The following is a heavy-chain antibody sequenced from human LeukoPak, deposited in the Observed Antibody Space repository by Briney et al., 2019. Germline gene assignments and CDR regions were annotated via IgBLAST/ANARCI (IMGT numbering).Heavy chain of an antibody. CDR1: GFTFSSYA. CDR3: ARSPESGWYDY. V-gene: IGHV3-30-3*01. CDR2: ISYDGSNK. Sequence: GGSLRLSCAASGFTFSSYAMHWVRQAPGKGLEWVAVISYDGSNKYYADSVKGRFTISRDNSKNTLYLQMNSLRAEDTAVYYCARSPESGWYDYWGQGTLVTVSS. D-gene: IGHD6-19*01. J-gene: IGHJ4*02.